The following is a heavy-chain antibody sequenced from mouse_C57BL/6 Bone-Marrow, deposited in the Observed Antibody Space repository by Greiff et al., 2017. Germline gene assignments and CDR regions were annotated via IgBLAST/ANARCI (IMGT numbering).Heavy chain of an antibody. CDR1: GFTFTDYY. CDR2: IRNKANGYTT. J-gene: IGHJ1*03. Sequence: EVNVVESGGGLVQPGGSLSLSCAASGFTFTDYYMRWVRQPPGKALEWLGFIRNKANGYTTEYSASVKGRFTSSRDNSQSILYLQMNALRAEKSATYYCARNLVWYVDVWGTGTTATVSS. V-gene: IGHV7-3*01. CDR3: ARNLVWYVDV.